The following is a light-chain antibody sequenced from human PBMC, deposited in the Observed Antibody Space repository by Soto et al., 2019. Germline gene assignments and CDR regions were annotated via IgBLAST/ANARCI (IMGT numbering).Light chain of an antibody. CDR2: DAS. CDR1: QRRSSSS. V-gene: IGKV3-20*01. Sequence: IIFTHSPSTLTLSTGEKDAPSCSASQRRSSSSLAWYQQRPGQAPRLLIYDASTRATGIPDRFSGSGSGTDLTLTISRLEPDDFAVYYCQQYGSSPRTFGQGTKVDI. CDR3: QQYGSSPRT. J-gene: IGKJ1*01.